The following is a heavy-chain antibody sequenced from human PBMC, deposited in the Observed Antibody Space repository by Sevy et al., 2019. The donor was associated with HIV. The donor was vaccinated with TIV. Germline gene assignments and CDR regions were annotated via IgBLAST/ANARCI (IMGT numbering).Heavy chain of an antibody. D-gene: IGHD4-17*01. CDR2: ISAYNGNT. CDR3: ARDQVYVAHYGDAFDI. Sequence: ASVKVSCKASGYTFTSYGISWVRQAPGQGLEWMGWISAYNGNTNYAQKLQGRVTMTTDTSTSTAYMELRSLRSDDTAVYYCARDQVYVAHYGDAFDIWGQGTMVTVSS. J-gene: IGHJ3*02. V-gene: IGHV1-18*01. CDR1: GYTFTSYG.